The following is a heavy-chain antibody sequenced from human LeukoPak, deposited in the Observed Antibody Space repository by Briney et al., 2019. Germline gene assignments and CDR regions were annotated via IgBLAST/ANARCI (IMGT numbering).Heavy chain of an antibody. CDR1: GVSISSSNSY. CDR3: ARQTGSGLFTLP. CDR2: IYYTGNT. Sequence: SETLSLTCTVSGVSISSSNSYWGWFRQPPGKGLGWIGSIYYTGNTYSDASLTSRVTISIDTSKNQISLRLTSVTATDTAMYYCARQTGSGLFTLPGGQGTLVTVSS. V-gene: IGHV4-39*01. D-gene: IGHD3/OR15-3a*01. J-gene: IGHJ4*02.